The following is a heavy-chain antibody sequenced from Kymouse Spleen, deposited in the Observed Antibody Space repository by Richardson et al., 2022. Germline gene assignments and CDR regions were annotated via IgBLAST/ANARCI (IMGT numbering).Heavy chain of an antibody. D-gene: IGHD4-11,IGHD4-11*01,IGHD4-17*01. J-gene: IGHJ6*02. CDR1: GFTFDDYA. Sequence: EVQLVESGGGLVQPGRSLRLSCAASGFTFDDYAMHWVRQAPGKGLEWVSGISWNSGSIGYADSVKGRFTISRDNAKNSLYLQMNSLRAEDTALYYCAKDMSTNYYGMDVWGQGTTVTVSS. CDR2: ISWNSGSI. V-gene: IGHV3-9*01. CDR3: AKDMSTNYYGMDV.